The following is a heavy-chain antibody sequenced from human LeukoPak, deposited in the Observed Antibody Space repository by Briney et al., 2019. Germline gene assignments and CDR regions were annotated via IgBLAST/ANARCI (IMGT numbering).Heavy chain of an antibody. CDR2: ISAYNGNT. V-gene: IGHV1-18*01. CDR3: ARVRDYDSSGYYPRGSYYFDY. J-gene: IGHJ4*02. Sequence: ASVKVSCKASGYTFPSYGISWVRQAPGQGLEWMGWISAYNGNTNYAQKLQGRVTMTTDTSTSTAYMELRSLRSDDTAVYYCARVRDYDSSGYYPRGSYYFDYWGQGTLVTVSS. CDR1: GYTFPSYG. D-gene: IGHD3-22*01.